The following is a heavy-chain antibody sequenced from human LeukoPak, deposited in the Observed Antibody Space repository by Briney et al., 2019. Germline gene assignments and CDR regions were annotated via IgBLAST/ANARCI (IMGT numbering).Heavy chain of an antibody. V-gene: IGHV1-24*01. J-gene: IGHJ4*02. CDR2: FDPEYGKT. CDR1: GYTLSELS. CDR3: TTEGRYGSGTYYMTF. D-gene: IGHD3-10*01. Sequence: ASVKVSCKVSGYTLSELSMHWVRQAPGKGLEWMGGFDPEYGKTIYAQKFQGRVTMTEDTSTDTVYMDLSSLRSEDTAVYYCTTEGRYGSGTYYMTFWGQGSLLTVSP.